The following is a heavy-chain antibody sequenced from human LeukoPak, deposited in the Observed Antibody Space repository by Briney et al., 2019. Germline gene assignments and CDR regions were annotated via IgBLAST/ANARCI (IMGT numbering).Heavy chain of an antibody. Sequence: SETLSLTCTVSGGSISSYYWSWILQPAGKGLEWIGRIYTSGSTNYNPSLKSRVTMSVGTSKNQFSLKLSSVTAADTAVYYCARSIRYSSSWYYFDYWGQGTLVTVCS. CDR2: IYTSGST. CDR1: GGSISSYY. J-gene: IGHJ4*02. V-gene: IGHV4-4*07. CDR3: ARSIRYSSSWYYFDY. D-gene: IGHD6-13*01.